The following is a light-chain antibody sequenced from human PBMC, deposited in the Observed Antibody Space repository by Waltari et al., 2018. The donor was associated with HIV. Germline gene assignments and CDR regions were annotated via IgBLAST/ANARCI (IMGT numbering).Light chain of an antibody. CDR2: EVF. CDR3: TSYTTSTTLI. Sequence: SALTQPASVSGSPGQSITISCSGTGSDVGTSKYVSWYQQHPGKAPNLLIYEVFNLPSGISNRFSGSKSGNTASLTVSGLRTEDEADYYCTSYTTSTTLIFGGGTTVTVL. V-gene: IGLV2-14*01. CDR1: GSDVGTSKY. J-gene: IGLJ2*01.